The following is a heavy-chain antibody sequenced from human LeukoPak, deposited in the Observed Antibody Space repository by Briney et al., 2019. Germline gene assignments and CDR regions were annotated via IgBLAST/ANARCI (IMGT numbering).Heavy chain of an antibody. J-gene: IGHJ4*02. V-gene: IGHV1-58*02. D-gene: IGHD3-10*01. CDR3: AVNYYGSGSSTKNVGY. Sequence: ASVKVSCKASGFTFTSSAMQWVRQARGQRLEWIGWIVVGSGNTNYAQKFQERVTITRDMSTSTAYMELSSLRSEDTAVYYCAVNYYGSGSSTKNVGYWGQGTLVTVSS. CDR2: IVVGSGNT. CDR1: GFTFTSSA.